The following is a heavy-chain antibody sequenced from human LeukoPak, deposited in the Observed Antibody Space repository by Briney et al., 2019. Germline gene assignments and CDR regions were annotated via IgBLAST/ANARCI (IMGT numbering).Heavy chain of an antibody. D-gene: IGHD4-23*01. CDR2: IRNKANGYTT. J-gene: IGHJ3*02. CDR1: GFIFSDYY. CDR3: VRDLWTVGNGAFDI. V-gene: IGHV3-72*01. Sequence: GGSLILSCTASGFIFSDYYMDWVRQAPGKGLEWGGRIRNKANGYTTEYAASVTRRFTVSRDDSKSSVFLQMNSLQTEDTAVYFCVRDLWTVGNGAFDIWGQGTLVTVSS.